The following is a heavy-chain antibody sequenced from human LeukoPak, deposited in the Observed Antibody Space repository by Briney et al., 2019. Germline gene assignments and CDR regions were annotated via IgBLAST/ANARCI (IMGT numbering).Heavy chain of an antibody. CDR2: IYTSGST. Sequence: PSETLSLTCTVSGGSISSYYWSWIRQPAGKGLEWIGRIYTSGSTNYNHSLKSRVTISVDKSKNQFSLKLSSVTAADTAVYYCARGGRTTVTLDYWGQGTLVTVSS. D-gene: IGHD4-17*01. CDR3: ARGGRTTVTLDY. CDR1: GGSISSYY. V-gene: IGHV4-4*07. J-gene: IGHJ4*02.